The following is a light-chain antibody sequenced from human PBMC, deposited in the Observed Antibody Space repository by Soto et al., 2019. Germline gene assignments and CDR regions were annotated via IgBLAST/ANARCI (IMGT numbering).Light chain of an antibody. CDR2: EVR. CDR1: MRDVGAYNL. CDR3: SSYTAGGTI. J-gene: IGLJ1*01. V-gene: IGLV2-14*01. Sequence: QSALTQPASVSGSPGQSITISCAGTMRDVGAYNLVSWYQQHPGRAPQLIIYEVRNRPSGVSNRFSGSKSGNTASLTISGLQAEDEADYYCSSYTAGGTIFGTGTQLTVL.